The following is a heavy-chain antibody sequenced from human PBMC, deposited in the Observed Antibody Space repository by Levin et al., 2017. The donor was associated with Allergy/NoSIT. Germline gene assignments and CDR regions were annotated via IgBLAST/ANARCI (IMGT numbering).Heavy chain of an antibody. CDR3: ARGITIFGTNNFED. D-gene: IGHD3-3*01. Sequence: SQTLSLTCTVSGGSISSSGYYWGWIRRPPGKGLEWIGTIDYSGSTSYNPSLNSRVTISEDTSKNHFSLRLSSVTAADTAVYYCARGITIFGTNNFEDWGQGTLVTVSS. V-gene: IGHV4-39*07. CDR2: IDYSGST. CDR1: GGSISSSGYY. J-gene: IGHJ4*02.